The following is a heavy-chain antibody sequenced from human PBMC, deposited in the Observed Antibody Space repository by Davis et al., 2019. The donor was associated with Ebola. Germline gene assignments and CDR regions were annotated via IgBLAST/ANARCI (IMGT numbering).Heavy chain of an antibody. CDR2: INHSGST. V-gene: IGHV4-34*01. Sequence: MPGGSLRLSCAVYGGSFSGYYCSWIRQPPGKGLEWIGEINHSGSTNYNPSLKSRVTISVDTSKNQFSLKLSSVTAADTAVYYCARPYHYYDSSGYYAYWGQGTLVTVSS. CDR1: GGSFSGYY. J-gene: IGHJ4*02. D-gene: IGHD3-22*01. CDR3: ARPYHYYDSSGYYAY.